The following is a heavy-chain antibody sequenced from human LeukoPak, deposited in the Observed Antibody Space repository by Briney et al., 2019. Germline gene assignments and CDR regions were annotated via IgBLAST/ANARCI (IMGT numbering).Heavy chain of an antibody. CDR1: GFTLSSHS. V-gene: IGHV3-21*01. Sequence: GGSLRLSCAASGFTLSSHSMNWVRQAPGKGLEWVSSISSSSSYIYYADSVKGRFTISRDNAKNSLYLQMNSLRAEDTAVYYCARVSGQSIVVVPALDYYFDYWGQGTLVTVSS. CDR3: ARVSGQSIVVVPALDYYFDY. J-gene: IGHJ4*02. D-gene: IGHD2-2*01. CDR2: ISSSSSYI.